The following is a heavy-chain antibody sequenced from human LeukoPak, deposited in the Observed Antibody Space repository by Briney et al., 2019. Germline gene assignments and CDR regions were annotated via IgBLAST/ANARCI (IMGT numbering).Heavy chain of an antibody. CDR1: GGSISSGGYS. J-gene: IGHJ4*02. V-gene: IGHV4-30-2*01. D-gene: IGHD3-10*01. CDR3: ARGTGFRFDY. CDR2: IYHSGST. Sequence: PSETLSLTCAVSGGSISSGGYSWSWIRQPPGKGLEWIGYIYHSGSTYYNPSLKSRVTISVDRSKNQFSLKLSSVTAADTAVYYCARGTGFRFDYWGQGTLVTASS.